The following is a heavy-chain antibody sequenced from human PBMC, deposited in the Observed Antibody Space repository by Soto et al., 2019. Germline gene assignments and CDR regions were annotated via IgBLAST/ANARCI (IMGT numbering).Heavy chain of an antibody. Sequence: GGSLRLSCAASGFTFSSYGMHWVRQAPGKGLEWVAIMSSDGSEEHYADSVKGRFTISRDNFKNTLYLEMNSLTSEDTAVYYCAKDKPAVDYWGQGTPVTVSS. CDR1: GFTFSSYG. V-gene: IGHV3-30*18. J-gene: IGHJ4*02. CDR3: AKDKPAVDY. CDR2: MSSDGSEE.